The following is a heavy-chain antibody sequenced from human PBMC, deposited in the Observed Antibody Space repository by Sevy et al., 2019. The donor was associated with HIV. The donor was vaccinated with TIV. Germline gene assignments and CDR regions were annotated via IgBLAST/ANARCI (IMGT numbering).Heavy chain of an antibody. Sequence: GGSLRLSCAASGFTFSSYGMHWVRQAPGKGLEWVAFIRYDGSNKYYADSVKGRFTISRDNSKNTLYLKMNSLRAEDTAVYYCAKDRAFYPTIFDWFNPWGQGTLVTVSS. CDR1: GFTFSSYG. CDR2: IRYDGSNK. J-gene: IGHJ5*02. D-gene: IGHD3-3*01. V-gene: IGHV3-30*02. CDR3: AKDRAFYPTIFDWFNP.